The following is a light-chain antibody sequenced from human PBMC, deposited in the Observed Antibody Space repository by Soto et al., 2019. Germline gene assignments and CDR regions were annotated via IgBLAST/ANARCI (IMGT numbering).Light chain of an antibody. Sequence: SYELTQTPSVSVAPGQTATISCGGSDIGDRSVHWYQQKPGQAPLLVIYFDDDRPSGIPERFSGSNSQNTATLTISRVEAGDEADSFCQVWDSTRDVVVFGGGTKLTVL. CDR1: DIGDRS. CDR2: FDD. J-gene: IGLJ2*01. V-gene: IGLV3-21*04. CDR3: QVWDSTRDVVV.